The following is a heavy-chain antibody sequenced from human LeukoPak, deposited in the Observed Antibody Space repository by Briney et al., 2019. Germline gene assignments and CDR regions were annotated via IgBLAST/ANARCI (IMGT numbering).Heavy chain of an antibody. CDR2: ISSSSSYI. V-gene: IGHV3-21*01. D-gene: IGHD3-22*01. CDR3: ASLYYYDSSGYGVRYYYGMDV. Sequence: PGGSLRLSCAASGXTFSSYSMNWVRQAPGKGLEWVSSISSSSSYIYYADSVKGRFTISRDNAKNSLYLQMNSLGAEDTAVYYCASLYYYDSSGYGVRYYYGMDVWGQGTTVTVSS. CDR1: GXTFSSYS. J-gene: IGHJ6*02.